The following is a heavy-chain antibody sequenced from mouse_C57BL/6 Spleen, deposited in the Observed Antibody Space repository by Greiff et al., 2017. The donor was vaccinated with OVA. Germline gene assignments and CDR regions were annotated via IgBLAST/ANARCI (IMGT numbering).Heavy chain of an antibody. J-gene: IGHJ4*01. CDR2: ISGGGGNT. Sequence: DVQLVESGGGLVKPGGSLKLSCAASGFTFSSYTMSWVRQTPEKRLEWVATISGGGGNTYYPDSVKGRFTISRDNAKNTLYLQMSSLRSEDTALYYCARRMMVTTDYAMDYWGQGTSVTVSS. CDR3: ARRMMVTTDYAMDY. V-gene: IGHV5-9*01. CDR1: GFTFSSYT. D-gene: IGHD2-3*01.